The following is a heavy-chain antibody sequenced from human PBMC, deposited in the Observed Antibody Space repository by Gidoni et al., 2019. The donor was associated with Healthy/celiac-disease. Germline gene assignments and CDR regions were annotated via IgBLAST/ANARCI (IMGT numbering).Heavy chain of an antibody. CDR2: ISSSSTYV. CDR3: ARGNWPRDYFERPEDGMDV. Sequence: LVESGGGLVKPGGSLRLSCAASGFTFRSYSMHWVRQAPGKGLEWVSSISSSSTYVYYADSVKGRFTISRDNAKNSLYLLMNSLRAEDTAVYYCARGNWPRDYFERPEDGMDVWGQGTTVTVSS. CDR1: GFTFRSYS. V-gene: IGHV3-21*01. D-gene: IGHD4-17*01. J-gene: IGHJ6*02.